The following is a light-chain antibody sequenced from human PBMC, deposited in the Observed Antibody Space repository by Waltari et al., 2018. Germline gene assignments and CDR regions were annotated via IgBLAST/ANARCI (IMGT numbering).Light chain of an antibody. J-gene: IGKJ4*01. CDR2: AAS. Sequence: DFQMTESPSSLSASVGDRVTITCRASQSISTYLTWYQQKPGKAPNLLIYAASSLQSGVPSRFSRSGSGTDFTLTISSLLPEDFATYYCQQIYSPLTFGGGTKVEIK. CDR1: QSISTY. V-gene: IGKV1-39*01. CDR3: QQIYSPLT.